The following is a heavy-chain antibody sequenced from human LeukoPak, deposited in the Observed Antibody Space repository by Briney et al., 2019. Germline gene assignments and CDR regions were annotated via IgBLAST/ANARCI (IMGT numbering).Heavy chain of an antibody. CDR3: ARTVGSRIAAAGTPPYFDY. CDR2: INHSGST. J-gene: IGHJ4*02. CDR1: GGSFSGYY. Sequence: SETLSLTCAVYGGSFSGYYWSWIRQPPGKGLECIGEINHSGSTNYNPSLKSRVTISVDTSKNQFSLKLSSVTAADTAVYYCARTVGSRIAAAGTPPYFDYWGQGTLVTVSS. V-gene: IGHV4-34*01. D-gene: IGHD6-13*01.